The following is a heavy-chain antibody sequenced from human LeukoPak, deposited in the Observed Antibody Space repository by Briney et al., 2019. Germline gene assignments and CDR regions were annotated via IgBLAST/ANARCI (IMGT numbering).Heavy chain of an antibody. CDR1: GYTFTGYY. D-gene: IGHD6-13*01. Sequence: GASVKVSCKASGYTFTGYYMHWVRQAPGQGLEWMGWINPNSGGTNYAQKFQGRVTMTRDTSISTAYMELSRLRSDDTAVYYCAGDSKAQQLANYYYYYMDVWGKGTTVTISS. V-gene: IGHV1-2*02. J-gene: IGHJ6*03. CDR3: AGDSKAQQLANYYYYYMDV. CDR2: INPNSGGT.